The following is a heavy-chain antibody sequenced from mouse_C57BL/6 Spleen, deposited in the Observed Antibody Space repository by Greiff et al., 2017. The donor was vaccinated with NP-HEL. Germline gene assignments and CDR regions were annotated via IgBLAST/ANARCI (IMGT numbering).Heavy chain of an antibody. CDR1: GFTFSDYG. CDR2: ISSGSSTI. Sequence: EVKVVESGGGLVKPGGSLKLSCAASGFTFSDYGMHWVRQAPEKGLEWVAYISSGSSTIYYADTVKGRFTLSRDNAKNTLFLQMTSLRSEDTAMYYCARRDRGYFDYWGQGTTLTVSS. D-gene: IGHD3-3*01. V-gene: IGHV5-17*01. J-gene: IGHJ2*01. CDR3: ARRDRGYFDY.